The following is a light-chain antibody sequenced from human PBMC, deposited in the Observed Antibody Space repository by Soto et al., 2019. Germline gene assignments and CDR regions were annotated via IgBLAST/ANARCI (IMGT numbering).Light chain of an antibody. CDR3: PQSSGIPYT. J-gene: IGKJ2*01. CDR1: QTISTY. V-gene: IGKV1-39*01. CDR2: AAS. Sequence: DIQMTQSPSSLSASVGDRVTITCRASQTISTYLNWYQQNPGKAPKLLIYAASSWQSGVPSRFSGSGSGTDFTLTISSLQPEDFATYYCPQSSGIPYTFGQGTKLEIK.